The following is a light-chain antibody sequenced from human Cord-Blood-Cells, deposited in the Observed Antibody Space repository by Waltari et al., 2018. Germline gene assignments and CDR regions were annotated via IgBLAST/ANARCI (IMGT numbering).Light chain of an antibody. CDR3: CSYAGSSTFDWV. Sequence: QPAVTQPASVSGSPGQSITIACTGTSRDVGTYNFVSWYQQHPGKAPKLMIYEGSKRPSGVSNRFSGSKSGNTASLTISGLQAEDEADYYCCSYAGSSTFDWVFGGGTKLTVL. CDR1: SRDVGTYNF. CDR2: EGS. J-gene: IGLJ3*02. V-gene: IGLV2-23*03.